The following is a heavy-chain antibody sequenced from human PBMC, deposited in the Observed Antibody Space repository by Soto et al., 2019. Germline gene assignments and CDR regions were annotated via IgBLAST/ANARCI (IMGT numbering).Heavy chain of an antibody. V-gene: IGHV3-23*01. Sequence: EVQLLESGGGLVQPGGSLRLSCAASGFTFSTYGMSWVRQAPGKGLEWVSGISGDDGNTYYADSVKGRFTMSRDKSKNTVFLQMNSLRAEDTAVYYCAKDSGWVSEKWGQGTLVTVSS. J-gene: IGHJ4*02. CDR3: AKDSGWVSEK. D-gene: IGHD1-26*01. CDR1: GFTFSTYG. CDR2: ISGDDGNT.